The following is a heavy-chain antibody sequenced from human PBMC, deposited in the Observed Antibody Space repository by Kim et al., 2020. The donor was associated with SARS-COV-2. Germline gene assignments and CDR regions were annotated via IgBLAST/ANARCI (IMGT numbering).Heavy chain of an antibody. CDR3: ARDRSGYGVSAY. V-gene: IGHV4-59*01. Sequence: SETLSLTCTVSGGSISSYYWSWIRQPPGKGLEWIGYIYYSGSTNYNPSLKSRVTISVDTSKNHFSLKLSSVTAADTAVYYCARDRSGYGVSAYWGQRTLGTVSS. CDR2: IYYSGST. J-gene: IGHJ4*02. CDR1: GGSISSYY. D-gene: IGHD4-17*01.